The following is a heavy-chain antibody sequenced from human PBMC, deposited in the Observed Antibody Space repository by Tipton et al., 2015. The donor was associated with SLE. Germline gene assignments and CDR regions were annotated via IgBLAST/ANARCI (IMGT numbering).Heavy chain of an antibody. Sequence: TLSLTCTVSGGSISSYYWSWIRQPPGKGLEWIGNIYFSGSRNYKPSLKSRVTISVDTSKNQFSLRLNSVTAADTAVYYCARGRVDTALGYFDYWGQGTLVTVSS. J-gene: IGHJ4*02. CDR1: GGSISSYY. CDR3: ARGRVDTALGYFDY. D-gene: IGHD5-18*01. V-gene: IGHV4-59*12. CDR2: IYFSGSR.